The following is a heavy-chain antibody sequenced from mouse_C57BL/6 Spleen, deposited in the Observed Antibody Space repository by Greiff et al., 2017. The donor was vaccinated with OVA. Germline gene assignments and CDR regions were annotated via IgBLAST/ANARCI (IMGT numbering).Heavy chain of an antibody. CDR2: IYPGDGDT. D-gene: IGHD3-2*02. Sequence: VQLQQSGPELVKPGASVKISCKASGYAFSSSWMNWVKQRPGKGLEWIGRIYPGDGDTNYNGKFKGKATLTADKSSSTAYMQLSSLTSEDSAVXFCARPLDSSGLAWCAYWGQGTLVTVSA. J-gene: IGHJ3*01. CDR3: ARPLDSSGLAWCAY. CDR1: GYAFSSSW. V-gene: IGHV1-82*01.